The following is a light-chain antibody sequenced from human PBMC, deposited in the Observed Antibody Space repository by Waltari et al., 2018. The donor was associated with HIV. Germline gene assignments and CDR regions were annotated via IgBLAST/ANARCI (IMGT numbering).Light chain of an antibody. J-gene: IGKJ4*01. CDR2: AAS. Sequence: DIQMTQSPSSLSASVGDRVTITCRASQSISSYLNWYQQKPGKAPKLLIYAASSLHSGVPSRFSGSGSGTDFTLTINSLQPEDFATYYCQQSYSTPLTFGGGTKVEIK. V-gene: IGKV1-39*01. CDR1: QSISSY. CDR3: QQSYSTPLT.